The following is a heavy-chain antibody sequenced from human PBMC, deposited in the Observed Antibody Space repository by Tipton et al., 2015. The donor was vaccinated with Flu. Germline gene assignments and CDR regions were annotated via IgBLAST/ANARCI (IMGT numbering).Heavy chain of an antibody. Sequence: SLRLSCAASGFPFSAYGMHWVRQAPGKGLEWVAAISYDGGNKYYADPVKGRFTISRDNSKNTLYLQMNSLRGEDTAVYYCARPHYCSSTSCPPNYYYYGIDVWGQGTTVTVSS. V-gene: IGHV3-30*03. CDR2: ISYDGGNK. CDR1: GFPFSAYG. CDR3: ARPHYCSSTSCPPNYYYYGIDV. D-gene: IGHD2-2*01. J-gene: IGHJ6*02.